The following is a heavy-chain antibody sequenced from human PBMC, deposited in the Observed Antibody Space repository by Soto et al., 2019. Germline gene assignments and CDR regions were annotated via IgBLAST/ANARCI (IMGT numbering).Heavy chain of an antibody. CDR3: ARSGEFSASDYFGF. CDR2: INGDGTDT. Sequence: EVQLVESGGGLVQPGGSLRLSCAASGFTFSMYWMHWVRQAPGKGLLWVSRINGDGTDTTYADSVKGRFTISRDNAKNTVYLQMNGLRAEDTAVYYCARSGEFSASDYFGFWGQGTLVTVSS. CDR1: GFTFSMYW. D-gene: IGHD3-10*01. V-gene: IGHV3-74*03. J-gene: IGHJ4*02.